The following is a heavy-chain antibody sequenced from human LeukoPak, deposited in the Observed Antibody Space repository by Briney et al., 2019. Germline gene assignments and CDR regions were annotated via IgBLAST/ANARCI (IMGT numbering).Heavy chain of an antibody. J-gene: IGHJ4*02. Sequence: GGSLRLSCAASGFTFSTYWMHWVRQAPGKGLVWVSRINTDGSNTNYADSVRGRFTISRDNAKNTLYLQVNSLRAEDTAVYYCAREYSSSSGRCFDYWGQGTLVTVSS. CDR3: AREYSSSSGRCFDY. CDR1: GFTFSTYW. V-gene: IGHV3-74*01. CDR2: INTDGSNT. D-gene: IGHD6-6*01.